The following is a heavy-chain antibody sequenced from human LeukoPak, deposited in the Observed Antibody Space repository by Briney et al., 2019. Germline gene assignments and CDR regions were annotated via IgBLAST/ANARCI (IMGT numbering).Heavy chain of an antibody. J-gene: IGHJ4*02. V-gene: IGHV4-61*02. CDR3: ARDVYYYGSGTYFFDY. CDR1: GGSISSGSYY. CDR2: IHISGST. D-gene: IGHD3-10*01. Sequence: PSETLSLTCTVSGGSISSGSYYWSWIRQPAGKGLEWIGRIHISGSTNYNPSLKSRVTMSVDTSKNQFSLRLSSVTAADTAVYYCARDVYYYGSGTYFFDYWGQGTLVTVSS.